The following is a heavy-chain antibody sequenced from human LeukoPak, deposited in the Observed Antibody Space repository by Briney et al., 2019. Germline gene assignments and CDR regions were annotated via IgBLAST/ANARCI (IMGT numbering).Heavy chain of an antibody. CDR2: IYSGGST. CDR3: ARDLGGPPGAFDI. CDR1: GFTVSSNY. Sequence: GGSLRLSCAASGFTVSSNYMSWVRQAPGKGLEWVSVIYSGGSTYYADSVKGRFTIYRDNSKNTLYLQMNSLRAEDTAVYYCARDLGGPPGAFDIWGQGTMVTVSS. J-gene: IGHJ3*02. V-gene: IGHV3-66*01. D-gene: IGHD3-10*01.